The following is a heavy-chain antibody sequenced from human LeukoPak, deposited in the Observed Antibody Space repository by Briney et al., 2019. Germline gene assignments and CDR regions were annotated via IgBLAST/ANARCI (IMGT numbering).Heavy chain of an antibody. CDR3: ARDSTPYSSSWFYYYYYMDV. J-gene: IGHJ6*03. Sequence: ASVKVSCKASGYTFTSYAMSWVRQAPGQGLECMGWINTNTGNPTYAQGFTGRFVFSLDTSVSTAYLQISSLKAEDTAVYYCARDSTPYSSSWFYYYYYMDVWGKGTTVTVSS. CDR2: INTNTGNP. V-gene: IGHV7-4-1*02. D-gene: IGHD6-13*01. CDR1: GYTFTSYA.